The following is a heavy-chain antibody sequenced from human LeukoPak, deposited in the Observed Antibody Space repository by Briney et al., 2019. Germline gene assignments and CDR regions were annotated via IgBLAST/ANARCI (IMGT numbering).Heavy chain of an antibody. D-gene: IGHD5-18*01. CDR2: IYYSGST. CDR3: ARSYGYRWAFDI. CDR1: GGSISSYY. J-gene: IGHJ3*02. V-gene: IGHV4-59*01. Sequence: NPSETLSLTCTVSGGSISSYYWSWIRQPPGKGLEWIGYIYYSGSTNYNPSLKSRVTISVDTSKNQFSLKLSSVTAADTAVYYCARSYGYRWAFDIWGQGTMVTVSS.